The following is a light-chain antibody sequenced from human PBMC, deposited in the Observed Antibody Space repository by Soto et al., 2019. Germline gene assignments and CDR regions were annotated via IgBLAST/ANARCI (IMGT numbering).Light chain of an antibody. J-gene: IGLJ1*01. Sequence: QSVLTQPASLSGSPGQAITISCTGTSSDVGGYNYVSWYQQHPGKAPKLLIYDVRSRPSGVSNRFSGSKSGNTASLTISGLQAEYDADYYCSSLTSITTYVFGTGTKVTVL. CDR1: SSDVGGYNY. V-gene: IGLV2-14*03. CDR3: SSLTSITTYV. CDR2: DVR.